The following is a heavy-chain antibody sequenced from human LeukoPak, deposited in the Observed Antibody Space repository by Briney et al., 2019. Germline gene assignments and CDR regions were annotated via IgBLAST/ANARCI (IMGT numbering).Heavy chain of an antibody. J-gene: IGHJ4*02. D-gene: IGHD2-15*01. CDR2: ISYDGSNK. Sequence: PGRSLRLSCAASGFAFNRYGMHWVRQAPGKGLEWVALISYDGSNKYYADSVKGQFTISRDNSKNTLSLQMNSLRAEDTAVYYCAKDGYRTDGSCYPNFFDSWGQGTLVTVSS. CDR1: GFAFNRYG. V-gene: IGHV3-30*18. CDR3: AKDGYRTDGSCYPNFFDS.